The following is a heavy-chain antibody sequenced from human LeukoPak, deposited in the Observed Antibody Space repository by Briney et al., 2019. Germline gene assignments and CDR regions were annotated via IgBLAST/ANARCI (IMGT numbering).Heavy chain of an antibody. CDR3: ARDQYQLPIFNWFDP. V-gene: IGHV3-11*01. D-gene: IGHD2-2*01. J-gene: IGHJ5*02. CDR1: GFTFSDYY. CDR2: ISSSGSTI. Sequence: GGSLRLSCAASGFTFSDYYMSWICQAPGKGLEWVSYISSSGSTIYYADSVKGRFTISRDNAKNSLYLQMNSLRAEDTAVYYCARDQYQLPIFNWFDPWGQGTLVTVSS.